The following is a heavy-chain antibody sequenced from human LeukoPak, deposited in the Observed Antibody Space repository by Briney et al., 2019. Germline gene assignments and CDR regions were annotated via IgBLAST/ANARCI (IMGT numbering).Heavy chain of an antibody. CDR2: IYYSGST. V-gene: IGHV4-39*07. CDR3: ARVGDYFDY. D-gene: IGHD3-10*01. J-gene: IGHJ4*02. CDR1: GGSISSSSYY. Sequence: SETLSLTCTVSGGSISSSSYYWGWIRQPPGKGLEWIGSIYYSGSTYYNPSLKSRVTISVDTSKNQFSLKLSSVTAADTAVYYCARVGDYFDYWGQGTLVTVS.